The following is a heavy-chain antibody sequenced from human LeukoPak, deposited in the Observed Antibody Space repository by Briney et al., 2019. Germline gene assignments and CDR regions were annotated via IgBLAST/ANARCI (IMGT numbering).Heavy chain of an antibody. Sequence: GWSLRLSCAASEFTFSSYAMHWVRQAPGKGLEWVAVISYDGSNKYYADSVKGRFTISRDNSKNTLYLQMNSMRAEDTAVYYCARDPYCSSTSCSSYYYYGMDVWGQGTTVTVSS. CDR3: ARDPYCSSTSCSSYYYYGMDV. J-gene: IGHJ6*02. CDR2: ISYDGSNK. D-gene: IGHD2-2*01. V-gene: IGHV3-30-3*01. CDR1: EFTFSSYA.